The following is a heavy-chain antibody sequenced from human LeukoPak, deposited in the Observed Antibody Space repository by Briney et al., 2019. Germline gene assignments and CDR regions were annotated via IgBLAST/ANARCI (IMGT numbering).Heavy chain of an antibody. CDR2: ISSSSSYI. Sequence: KTGGSLRLSCAASGFTFSSYSMNWVRQAPGKGLEWVSSISSSSSYIYYADSVKGRFTISRDNAKNSLYLQMNSLRAEDTAVYYCARDRLGLYDFWSGPPDYWGQGTLVTVSS. J-gene: IGHJ4*02. V-gene: IGHV3-21*01. CDR1: GFTFSSYS. CDR3: ARDRLGLYDFWSGPPDY. D-gene: IGHD3-3*01.